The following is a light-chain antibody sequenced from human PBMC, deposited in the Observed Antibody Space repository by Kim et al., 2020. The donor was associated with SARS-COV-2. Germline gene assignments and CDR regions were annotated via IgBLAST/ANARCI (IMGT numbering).Light chain of an antibody. CDR2: DVS. V-gene: IGLV2-14*03. J-gene: IGLJ2*01. CDR3: SSYTSSSTGVV. Sequence: SITIACTGTSSDVGVYNYVSWYQQHPGKAPKLMIYDVSNRPSGVSNRFSGSKSGNTASLTISGLQAEDEADYYCSSYTSSSTGVVFGGGTQLTVL. CDR1: SSDVGVYNY.